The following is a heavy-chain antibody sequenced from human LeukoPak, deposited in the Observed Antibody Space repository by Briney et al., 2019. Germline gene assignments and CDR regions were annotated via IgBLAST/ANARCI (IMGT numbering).Heavy chain of an antibody. CDR2: IYYSGST. D-gene: IGHD3-3*01. J-gene: IGHJ4*02. V-gene: IGHV4-31*03. CDR3: ARESASFPYYDFWSGYPHYYFDY. Sequence: TLSLTCTVSGGSISSGGYYWSWIRQHPGKGLEWIGYIYYSGSTYYNPSLKSRVTISVDTSKNQFSLKLSSVTAADTAVYYCARESASFPYYDFWSGYPHYYFDYWGQGTLVTVSS. CDR1: GGSISSGGYY.